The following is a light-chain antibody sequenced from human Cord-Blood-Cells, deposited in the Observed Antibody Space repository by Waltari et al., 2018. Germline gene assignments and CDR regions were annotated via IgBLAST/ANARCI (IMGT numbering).Light chain of an antibody. V-gene: IGLV2-14*01. CDR2: EVR. CDR1: SSDVGGYHY. CDR3: SSYTSSSTLYV. Sequence: ALTQPASVSASPGQSITISCTGTSSDVGGYHYVSWYQQHPGQAPKLMIYEVRNRPSGVSKRGSGSKSSNTASMTISVLQAEDEADYYCSSYTSSSTLYVFGTGTKVTV. J-gene: IGLJ1*01.